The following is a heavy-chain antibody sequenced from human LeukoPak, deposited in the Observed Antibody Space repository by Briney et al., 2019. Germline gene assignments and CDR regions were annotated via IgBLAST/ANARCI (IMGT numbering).Heavy chain of an antibody. CDR3: AKGLYSSSWDFDH. J-gene: IGHJ4*02. D-gene: IGHD6-13*01. CDR2: ISWNSGSI. CDR1: GFTFDDYA. V-gene: IGHV3-9*01. Sequence: GRSLRLSCAASGFTFDDYAMHWVRQAPGKGLEWVSGISWNSGSIGYADSVKGRFTISRDNAKNSLYLQMNSLRAEDTALYYCAKGLYSSSWDFDHWGQGTLVTVSS.